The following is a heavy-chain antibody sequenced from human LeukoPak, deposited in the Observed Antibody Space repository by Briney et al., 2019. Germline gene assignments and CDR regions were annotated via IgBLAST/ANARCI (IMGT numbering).Heavy chain of an antibody. D-gene: IGHD2-15*01. CDR2: ISGSGGAT. Sequence: GGSLRLSCAASGFTFSNYAMTWVRQAPGKGLEWVSGISGSGGATYYADSVKGRFTISRDNSENTVYLQMNSLRVEDTAIYYCAKDRSSGGSCYNYWGRGTQVTVSS. V-gene: IGHV3-23*01. CDR3: AKDRSSGGSCYNY. CDR1: GFTFSNYA. J-gene: IGHJ4*02.